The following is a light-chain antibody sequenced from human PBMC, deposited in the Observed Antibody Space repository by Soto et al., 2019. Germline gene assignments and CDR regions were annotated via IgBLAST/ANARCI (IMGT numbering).Light chain of an antibody. CDR3: SSYTSSSTYV. V-gene: IGLV2-14*01. CDR2: EVS. CDR1: SSDVGGYNY. J-gene: IGLJ1*01. Sequence: QSALTQPASVSGSPGQSITISCTGTSSDVGGYNYVSWSQQHPGKAPQLIIYEVSNRPSGVSNRFSGSKSGNTASLTISGLQAEDEADYYRSSYTSSSTYVFGTGTKVTVL.